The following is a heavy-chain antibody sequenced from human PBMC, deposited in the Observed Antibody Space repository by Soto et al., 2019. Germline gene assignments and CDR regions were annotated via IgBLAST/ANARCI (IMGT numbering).Heavy chain of an antibody. J-gene: IGHJ3*02. CDR2: ISWDGGNT. CDR1: GFTFDDYT. V-gene: IGHV3-43*01. D-gene: IGHD2-21*02. CDR3: AKDIDNLPGVTLNAFDI. Sequence: EVQLVESGGVVVQPGGSLRLSCAASGFTFDDYTMHWVRQAPGKGLEWVSLISWDGGNTYYADSVKGRFTISRDNSKNTLYLQMNSLSTVDTALHYCAKDIDNLPGVTLNAFDIWRQGTMVTVSS.